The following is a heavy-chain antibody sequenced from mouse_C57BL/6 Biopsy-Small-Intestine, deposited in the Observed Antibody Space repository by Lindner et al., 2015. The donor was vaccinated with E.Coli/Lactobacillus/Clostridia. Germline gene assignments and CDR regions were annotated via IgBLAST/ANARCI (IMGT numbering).Heavy chain of an antibody. CDR3: ARPHYYAMDY. J-gene: IGHJ4*01. Sequence: VQLQESGGGLVKPGGSLKLSCAASGFTFSDYGMHWVRQAPEKGLEWVAYISSGSSTIYYADIVKGRFTISRDNAKSTVFLQMTSLRSEDTAMYYCARPHYYAMDYWGQGTSVTVSS. V-gene: IGHV5-17*01. CDR1: GFTFSDYG. CDR2: ISSGSSTI.